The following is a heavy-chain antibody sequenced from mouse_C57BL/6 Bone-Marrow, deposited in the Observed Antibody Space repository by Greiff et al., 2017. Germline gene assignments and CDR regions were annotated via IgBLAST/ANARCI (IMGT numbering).Heavy chain of an antibody. Sequence: VQLKESGAELVRPGASVKLSFTASGFNIKDDYIHWVKQRPEQGLEWIGWIDPEIGDTEYASKFQGKATITSDTSSNTAYLQLSSLTSEDTAVYYCSSFDGNYFDFWGQGTPLTVAS. J-gene: IGHJ2*01. CDR2: IDPEIGDT. CDR3: SSFDGNYFDF. V-gene: IGHV14-4*01. CDR1: GFNIKDDY. D-gene: IGHD2-3*01.